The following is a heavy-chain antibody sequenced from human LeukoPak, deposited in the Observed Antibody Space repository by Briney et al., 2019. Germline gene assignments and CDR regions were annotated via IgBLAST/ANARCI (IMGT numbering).Heavy chain of an antibody. D-gene: IGHD3-10*01. J-gene: IGHJ1*01. CDR2: FDPEDGQR. V-gene: IGHV1-24*01. CDR3: TSGTEAVPVRF. CDR1: GYTLSYLS. Sequence: GASVKVSCKVSGYTLSYLSMHWVRQAPGQGLEWMGGFDPEDGQRHYAQKFQGRAIMTQDTSTNTAYMDLSSLRSDDTAIYFCTSGTEAVPVRFWGQGTLVTVSS.